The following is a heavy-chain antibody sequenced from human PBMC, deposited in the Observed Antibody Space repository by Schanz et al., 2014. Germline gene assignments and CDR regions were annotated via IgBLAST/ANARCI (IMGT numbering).Heavy chain of an antibody. CDR3: ARDGDRFYHNYYMDV. Sequence: EVQLVESGGGLVQPGGSLRLSCAASGFTLSNSDMHWVRQGTGKGLEWVSTIGYLGDTYYPDSVKGRFTVSRDNARNSLYLHMNTLGAEDTAVYYCARDGDRFYHNYYMDVWGKGITVTVSS. J-gene: IGHJ6*03. CDR2: IGYLGDT. V-gene: IGHV3-13*01. CDR1: GFTLSNSD. D-gene: IGHD4-17*01.